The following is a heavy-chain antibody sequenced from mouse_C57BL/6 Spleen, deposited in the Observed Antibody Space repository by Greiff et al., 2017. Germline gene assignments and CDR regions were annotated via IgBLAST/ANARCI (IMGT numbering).Heavy chain of an antibody. CDR2: IYPGDGDT. CDR1: GYAFSSYW. CDR3: ARERDSNYDY. J-gene: IGHJ2*01. D-gene: IGHD2-5*01. Sequence: LQDSGAELVKPGASVKISCKASGYAFSSYWMNWVKQRPGKGLEWIGQIYPGDGDTNYNGKFKGKATLTADKSSSTAYMQLSSLTSEDSAVYFCARERDSNYDYWGQGTTLTVSS. V-gene: IGHV1-80*01.